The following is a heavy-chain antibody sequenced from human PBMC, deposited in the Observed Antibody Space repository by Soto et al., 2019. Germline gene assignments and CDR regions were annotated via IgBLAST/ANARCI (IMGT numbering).Heavy chain of an antibody. Sequence: EAQLVESGGGLIQPGGSLRLSCAASGFTVSDHYITWVRQAPGKGLEWVSLLYSGGRRYYAASVKGRFTISRDTSKTTLYPQMNSLRTEDTAVYYCARSNREYAYALNVWGQGTTVTVSS. J-gene: IGHJ6*02. CDR3: ARSNREYAYALNV. CDR2: LYSGGRR. CDR1: GFTVSDHY. D-gene: IGHD3-16*01. V-gene: IGHV3-53*01.